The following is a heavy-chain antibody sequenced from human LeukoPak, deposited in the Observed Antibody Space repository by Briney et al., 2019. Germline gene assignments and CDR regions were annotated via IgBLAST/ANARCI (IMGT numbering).Heavy chain of an antibody. V-gene: IGHV3-11*05. CDR1: GFTFSDCY. Sequence: GGSLRLSCAASGFTFSDCYMTWIRQAPGKGLEWLSFITSSSGYTNYADSVKGRFTISRDNAKNSLYLQMNSLRADDTAVYYCARGHGGNVDSWGQGTPVTVSS. J-gene: IGHJ4*02. D-gene: IGHD4-23*01. CDR3: ARGHGGNVDS. CDR2: ITSSSGYT.